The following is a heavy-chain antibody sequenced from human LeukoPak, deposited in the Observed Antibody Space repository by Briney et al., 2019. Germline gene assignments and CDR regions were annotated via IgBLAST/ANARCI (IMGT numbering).Heavy chain of an antibody. D-gene: IGHD6-19*01. V-gene: IGHV1-18*01. CDR2: ISVYNGNK. J-gene: IGHJ4*02. CDR1: GYTFTSYG. CDR3: ARDPDSSGWYQLVRGVYFDS. Sequence: ASVKVSCKASGYTFTSYGISWVRQAPGQGLEWMRWISVYNGNKKYAQKLQGRVTMTTDTSTSTAYMELRSLRSDDTAVYYCARDPDSSGWYQLVRGVYFDSWGQGTLVTVSS.